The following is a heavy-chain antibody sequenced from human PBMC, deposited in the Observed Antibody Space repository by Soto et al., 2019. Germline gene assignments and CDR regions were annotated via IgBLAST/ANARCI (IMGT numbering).Heavy chain of an antibody. CDR1: GFTFSSYA. CDR3: AKDGYLRYFDWLLPPGYYYYYMDV. V-gene: IGHV3-23*01. J-gene: IGHJ6*03. D-gene: IGHD3-9*01. Sequence: GGSLRLSCAASGFTFSSYAMSWVRQAPGKGLEWVSAISGSGGSTYYADSVKGRFTISRDKSKNTLYLQMNSLRAEDTAVYYCAKDGYLRYFDWLLPPGYYYYYMDVWGKGTTVTVSS. CDR2: ISGSGGST.